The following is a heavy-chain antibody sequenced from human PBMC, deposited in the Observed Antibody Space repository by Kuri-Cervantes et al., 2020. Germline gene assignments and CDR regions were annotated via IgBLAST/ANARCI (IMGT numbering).Heavy chain of an antibody. J-gene: IGHJ4*02. D-gene: IGHD4-11*01. CDR1: GFTFGDYA. CDR3: ARDSGLQYDY. Sequence: GGSLRLSCTASGFTFGDYAMSWVRQAPGKGLEWVGFIRSKAYGGTTEYAASVKGRFTISRDDSKSIAYLQMNSLKTEDTAVYYCARDSGLQYDYWGQGTLVTVSS. CDR2: IRSKAYGGTT. V-gene: IGHV3-49*04.